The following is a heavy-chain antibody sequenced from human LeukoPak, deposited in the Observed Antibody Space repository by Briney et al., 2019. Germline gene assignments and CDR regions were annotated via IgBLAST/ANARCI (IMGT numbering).Heavy chain of an antibody. CDR2: ISGSGGST. D-gene: IGHD2-15*01. Sequence: GGSLRLSCAVSGFTFNNYAFHWVRQAPGKGLEWVSAISGSGGSTYYADSVKGRFTISRDNSKNTLYLQMNSLRAEDTAVYYCAKVVPGVVVAALYYFDYWGQGTLVTVSS. CDR1: GFTFNNYA. V-gene: IGHV3-23*01. J-gene: IGHJ4*02. CDR3: AKVVPGVVVAALYYFDY.